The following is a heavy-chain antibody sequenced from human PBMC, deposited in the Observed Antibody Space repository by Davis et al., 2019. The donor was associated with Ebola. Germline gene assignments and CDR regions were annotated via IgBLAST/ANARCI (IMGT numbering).Heavy chain of an antibody. J-gene: IGHJ5*02. V-gene: IGHV4-31*03. CDR1: GGSISSGGYY. D-gene: IGHD1-14*01. CDR2: IYYSGST. CDR3: AREEPSRDGWFDP. Sequence: SETLSLTCTVSGGSISSGGYYWSWIRQHPGKGLEWIGYIYYSGSTYYNPSLKSRVTISVDTSKNQFSLKLSSVTAADTAVYYCAREEPSRDGWFDPWGQGTLVTVSS.